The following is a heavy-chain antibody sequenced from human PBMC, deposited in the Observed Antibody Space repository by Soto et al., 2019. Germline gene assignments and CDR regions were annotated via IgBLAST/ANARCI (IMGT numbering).Heavy chain of an antibody. D-gene: IGHD1-1*01. V-gene: IGHV3-23*01. CDR1: GFNFAGYA. CDR3: AKNRGNPWYIDY. Sequence: EVQLLESGGGLVQPGGSLRLSCAASGFNFAGYAMTWVRQAPEKGLEWVSAISNGAGDTTHYADSVKGRFTISRDNSKNTLYLQMNSLRAEDTAVYYCAKNRGNPWYIDYWGQGTLVTVSS. J-gene: IGHJ4*02. CDR2: ISNGAGDTT.